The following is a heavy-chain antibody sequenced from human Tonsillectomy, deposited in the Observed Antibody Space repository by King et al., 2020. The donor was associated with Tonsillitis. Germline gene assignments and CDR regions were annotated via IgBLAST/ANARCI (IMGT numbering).Heavy chain of an antibody. Sequence: QLQESGPGLVKPSETLSLTCTVSGGSISSSYWSWIRQPPGKGLEWIDYIFHSGRHNYNPSLKRRVTISVVKSKNQFSLKLRSVTAADTAVYYCAGGGGLLDVWGKGTMVTVSS. CDR1: GGSISSSY. CDR2: IFHSGRH. V-gene: IGHV4-59*01. J-gene: IGHJ6*04. CDR3: AGGGGLLDV. D-gene: IGHD3-16*01.